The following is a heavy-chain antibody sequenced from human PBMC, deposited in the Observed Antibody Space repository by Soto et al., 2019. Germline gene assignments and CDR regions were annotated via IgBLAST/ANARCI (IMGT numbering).Heavy chain of an antibody. V-gene: IGHV4-39*01. D-gene: IGHD6-6*01. CDR3: ARVGSSNYYMDV. CDR1: GGSISSSSYY. J-gene: IGHJ6*03. CDR2: IYYSGST. Sequence: SETLSLTCTVSGGSISSSSYYWGWIRQPPGKGLEWIGSIYYSGSTYYNPSLKSRVTISVDTSKNQFSLKLSSVTAADTAVYYCARVGSSNYYMDVWGKGTTVTVSS.